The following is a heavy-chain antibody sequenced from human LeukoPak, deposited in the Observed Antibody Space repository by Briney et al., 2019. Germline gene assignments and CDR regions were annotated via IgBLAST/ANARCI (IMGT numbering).Heavy chain of an antibody. CDR2: IIPILGIA. J-gene: IGHJ6*02. D-gene: IGHD3-16*01. CDR3: ARVRPKLWPRQTYYYYGMDV. V-gene: IGHV1-69*04. CDR1: GGTFSSYA. Sequence: SVKVSCKASGGTFSSYAISWVRQAPGQGLEWMGRIIPILGIANYAQKFQGRVTITADKSTSTAYMELSSLRSEDTAVYYCARVRPKLWPRQTYYYYGMDVWGQGTTVTVSS.